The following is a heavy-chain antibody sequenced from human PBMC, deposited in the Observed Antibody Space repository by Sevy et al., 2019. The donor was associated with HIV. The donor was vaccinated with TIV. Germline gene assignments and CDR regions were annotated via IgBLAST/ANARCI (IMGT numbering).Heavy chain of an antibody. CDR2: IRGKPYGGTT. D-gene: IGHD1-26*01. J-gene: IGHJ6*02. Sequence: GGSLRLSCTPSGFTFGDYTMTWVRQAPGKGLEWVAFIRGKPYGGTTEYAVSVKGRFSISRDDCNSIAYLQMNSLKIEDTGVYYCTRVEGAADWGMDVWGQGTTVTVSS. V-gene: IGHV3-49*04. CDR3: TRVEGAADWGMDV. CDR1: GFTFGDYT.